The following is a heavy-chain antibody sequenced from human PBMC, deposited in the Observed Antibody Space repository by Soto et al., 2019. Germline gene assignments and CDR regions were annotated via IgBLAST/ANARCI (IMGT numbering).Heavy chain of an antibody. V-gene: IGHV1-2*02. Sequence: QVPLVQSGAEVKKPGASVKVSCKASGYTFTGYYMHWVRQAPGQGLEWMGWINPHSGGTNDAQKFQGGVTMTGNTSISAAYMELSRLRSDDTAVYYCTRSSIAARPGGVDDDFDIWGQGTMVTVSS. CDR3: TRSSIAARPGGVDDDFDI. J-gene: IGHJ3*02. CDR1: GYTFTGYY. D-gene: IGHD6-6*01. CDR2: INPHSGGT.